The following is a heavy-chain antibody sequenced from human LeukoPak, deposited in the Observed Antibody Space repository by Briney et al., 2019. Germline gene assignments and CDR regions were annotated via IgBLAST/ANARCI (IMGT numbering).Heavy chain of an antibody. CDR3: AKDRGIISDY. CDR2: ISGSGDST. D-gene: IGHD3-10*01. V-gene: IGHV3-23*01. Sequence: PGGSLRLSCAASGFTFSNYAMRWVRQAPGKGLEWVSAISGSGDSTYYADSVKGRFTISRDNSKNTLYLQMNSLRVEDTAVYYCAKDRGIISDYWGQGTLVTVSS. J-gene: IGHJ4*02. CDR1: GFTFSNYA.